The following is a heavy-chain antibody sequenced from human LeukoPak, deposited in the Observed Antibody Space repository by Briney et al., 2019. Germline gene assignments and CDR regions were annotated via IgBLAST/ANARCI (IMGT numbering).Heavy chain of an antibody. V-gene: IGHV4-59*01. Sequence: SETLSLTCTVSGGSISSYYWSWIRQPPGKGLEWIGYIYYSGGTNYNPSLKSRVTISVDTSKNQFSLKLSSVTAADTAVYYCARLSYYYDSSGYYYPIFDYWGQGTLVTVSS. D-gene: IGHD3-22*01. J-gene: IGHJ4*02. CDR1: GGSISSYY. CDR2: IYYSGGT. CDR3: ARLSYYYDSSGYYYPIFDY.